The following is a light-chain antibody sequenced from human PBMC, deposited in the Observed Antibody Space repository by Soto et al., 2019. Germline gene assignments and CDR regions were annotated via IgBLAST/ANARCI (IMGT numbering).Light chain of an antibody. V-gene: IGLV1-51*02. J-gene: IGLJ1*01. Sequence: QSVLTQPPSVSAAPGQKVTISYSGSSSNIGNNYVSWYQQLPGTAPKLLIYENNKRPSGIPDRFSGSKSGTSATLGITGLQTGDEADYYCGTWDSSLIAGNVFGTGTKVTVL. CDR1: SSNIGNNY. CDR2: ENN. CDR3: GTWDSSLIAGNV.